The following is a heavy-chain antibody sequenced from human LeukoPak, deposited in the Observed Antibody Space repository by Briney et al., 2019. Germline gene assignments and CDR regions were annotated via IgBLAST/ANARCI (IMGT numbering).Heavy chain of an antibody. J-gene: IGHJ4*02. CDR2: ISAYNGNT. D-gene: IGHD5-18*01. CDR3: ARGFVDTAMVNPFDY. Sequence: ASVKVSCKASGYTFTSYGISWVQQAPGQGLEWMGWISAYNGNTNYAQKLQGRVTMTTDTSTSTAYMELRSLRSDDTAVYYCARGFVDTAMVNPFDYWGQGTLVTVSS. V-gene: IGHV1-18*01. CDR1: GYTFTSYG.